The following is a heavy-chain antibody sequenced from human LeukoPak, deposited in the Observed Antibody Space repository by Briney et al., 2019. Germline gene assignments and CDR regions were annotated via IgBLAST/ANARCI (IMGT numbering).Heavy chain of an antibody. V-gene: IGHV1-69*05. Sequence: ASVKVSCKASGGTFDSYAVFWVRQAPGQGLEWMVGIIPMSGRTNYAQKFQGRVTITTDESTSAVYLELSSLKSDDTAVYYCARGPYYDFWSGASFGSWGQGTLVTVSS. CDR1: GGTFDSYA. D-gene: IGHD3-3*01. J-gene: IGHJ4*02. CDR2: IIPMSGRT. CDR3: ARGPYYDFWSGASFGS.